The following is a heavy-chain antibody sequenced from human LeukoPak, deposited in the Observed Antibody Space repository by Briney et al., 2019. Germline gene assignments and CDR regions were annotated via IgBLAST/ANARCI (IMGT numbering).Heavy chain of an antibody. CDR3: AIARLQSNWFDP. V-gene: IGHV1-69*13. CDR1: GGTFSSYA. CDR2: IIPIFGTA. Sequence: ASVKVSCKASGGTFSSYAISWVRQAPGQGLEWMGGIIPIFGTANYAQKFQGRVTITADESTSTAYMELSSLRSEDTAVYYCAIARLQSNWFDPWGQGTLVIVSS. J-gene: IGHJ5*02. D-gene: IGHD5-24*01.